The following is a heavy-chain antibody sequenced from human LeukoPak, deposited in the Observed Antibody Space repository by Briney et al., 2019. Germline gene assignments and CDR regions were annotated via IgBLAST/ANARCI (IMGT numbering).Heavy chain of an antibody. Sequence: GGSLRLSCAASGFIFSSYAMTWARQAPGKGLEWVSSISVNGGTTYYADSVKGRFTISRDSSKNTLYLQMNSLRAEDTAVYYCVKGGGNVRRYFEYWGQGTLVTVSS. CDR3: VKGGGNVRRYFEY. J-gene: IGHJ4*02. CDR2: ISVNGGTT. CDR1: GFIFSSYA. D-gene: IGHD4-23*01. V-gene: IGHV3-23*01.